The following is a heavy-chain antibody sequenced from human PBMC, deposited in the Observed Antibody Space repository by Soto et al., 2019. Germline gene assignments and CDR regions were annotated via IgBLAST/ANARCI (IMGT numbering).Heavy chain of an antibody. Sequence: SETLSLTCAVYGGSFSGYYWNWIRQPPGKGLEWIGEINHSGSSKYNPSLKSRVNISVDTSKNQFSLKLSSVTAADTAVYYCARDHYDSGRPGGFDPWGQGTLVTVSS. J-gene: IGHJ5*02. CDR3: ARDHYDSGRPGGFDP. CDR2: INHSGSS. D-gene: IGHD3-10*01. V-gene: IGHV4-34*01. CDR1: GGSFSGYY.